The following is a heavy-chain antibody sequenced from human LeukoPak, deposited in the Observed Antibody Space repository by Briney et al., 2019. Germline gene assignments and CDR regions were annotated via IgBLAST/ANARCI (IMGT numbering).Heavy chain of an antibody. CDR2: INPNSGDT. CDR3: ARVAYGNNATPFDH. Sequence: ASVKVSCKASGYIFTDYYIHWVRQAPGQGPEWTGRINPNSGDTDSSQKFQGRGTMTRVTSITTVYMEMRRLTSDDTAVYYCARVAYGNNATPFDHWGQGTLVSVPS. J-gene: IGHJ4*02. D-gene: IGHD4-11*01. CDR1: GYIFTDYY. V-gene: IGHV1-2*06.